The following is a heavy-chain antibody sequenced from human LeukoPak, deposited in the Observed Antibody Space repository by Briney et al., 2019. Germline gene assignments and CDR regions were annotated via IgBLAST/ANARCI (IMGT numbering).Heavy chain of an antibody. Sequence: SETLSLTCTVSGGSISSYYWSWIRQPPGKGLEWIGYIYYSGSTNYNPSLKSRVTMSVDTSKNQFSLKLSSVTAADTAVCYCARDSTAMVTGYWGQGTLVTVSS. V-gene: IGHV4-59*12. D-gene: IGHD5-18*01. CDR3: ARDSTAMVTGY. CDR2: IYYSGST. CDR1: GGSISSYY. J-gene: IGHJ4*02.